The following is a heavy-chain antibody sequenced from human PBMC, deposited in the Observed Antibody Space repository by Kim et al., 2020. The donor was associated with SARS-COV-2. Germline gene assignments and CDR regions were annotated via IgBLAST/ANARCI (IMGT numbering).Heavy chain of an antibody. J-gene: IGHJ6*02. CDR2: PRGGSK. V-gene: IGHV1-46*01. CDR3: ARSGMDV. Sequence: PRGGSKSYAQKFQGRVTMTRNTSTSTVYMELSSLRSEDTAVYYCARSGMDVWGQGTTVTVSS.